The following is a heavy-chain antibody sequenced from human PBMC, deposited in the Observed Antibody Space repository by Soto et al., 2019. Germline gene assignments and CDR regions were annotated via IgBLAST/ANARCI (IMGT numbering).Heavy chain of an antibody. CDR1: GYTFTRFA. V-gene: IGHV1-3*01. CDR3: VRGGERFGELLWMDY. Sequence: QVQLVQSGAEVKKPGASVKVSCKASGYTFTRFAMHWVRQAPGQRLEWMGWINAGNGDTKYSQKFQGRVTITRDTFASTVYMELSSLRSEDTGVHYCVRGGERFGELLWMDYWGQGTLVTVSS. J-gene: IGHJ4*02. D-gene: IGHD3-10*01. CDR2: INAGNGDT.